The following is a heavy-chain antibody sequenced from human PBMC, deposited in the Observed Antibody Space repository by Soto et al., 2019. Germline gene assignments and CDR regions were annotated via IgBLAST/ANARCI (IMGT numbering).Heavy chain of an antibody. J-gene: IGHJ6*02. CDR1: GGSFSGYY. CDR3: ERVKPLYDFWSGFYYYYYGMDV. V-gene: IGHV4-34*01. D-gene: IGHD3-3*01. CDR2: INHSGST. Sequence: SETLSLTCAVYGGSFSGYYWSWIRHPPGKGLEWIGEINHSGSTNYNPSLKSRVTISVDTSKSQLSLKLSSVTAADTAVYYCERVKPLYDFWSGFYYYYYGMDVWGQGTTVTVSS.